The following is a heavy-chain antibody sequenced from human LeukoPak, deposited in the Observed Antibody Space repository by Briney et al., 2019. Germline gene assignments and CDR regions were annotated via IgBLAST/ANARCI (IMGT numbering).Heavy chain of an antibody. D-gene: IGHD3-22*01. CDR3: ARSYYYDSSGYELDY. V-gene: IGHV1-69*04. CDR2: IIPILGIA. Sequence: SVKVSCKASGGTFSSYAISWVRQAPGQGLEWMGRIIPILGIANYAQKFQGRVTITADKSTSTAYMELSSLRAEDTAVYYCARSYYYDSSGYELDYWGQGTLVTVSS. J-gene: IGHJ4*02. CDR1: GGTFSSYA.